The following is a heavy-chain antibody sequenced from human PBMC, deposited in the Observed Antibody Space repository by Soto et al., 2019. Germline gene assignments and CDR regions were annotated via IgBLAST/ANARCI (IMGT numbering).Heavy chain of an antibody. V-gene: IGHV1-3*01. CDR3: ARDPTVVVAANNWFDP. J-gene: IGHJ5*02. CDR1: GYTFTSYA. D-gene: IGHD2-15*01. CDR2: INAGNGNT. Sequence: ASXKVSCKASGYTFTSYAMHWVRQAPGQRLEWMGWINAGNGNTKYSQKFQGRVTITRDTSASTAYMELSSLRSEDTAVYYCARDPTVVVAANNWFDPWGQGPLVTVSS.